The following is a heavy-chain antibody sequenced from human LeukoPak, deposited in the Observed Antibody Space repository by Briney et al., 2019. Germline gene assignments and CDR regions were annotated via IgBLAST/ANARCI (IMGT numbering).Heavy chain of an antibody. Sequence: SQTLSLTCTVSGGSISSGGSYWSWIRQHPGKGLEWIGYTYNGGATYHSPSLKSRVTMSVDTSRNQFSLKLTSVTAADTAMYYCARESPYDTSGRPLDAFDIWGQGTMVTVS. CDR3: ARESPYDTSGRPLDAFDI. CDR2: TYNGGAT. V-gene: IGHV4-31*03. CDR1: GGSISSGGSY. D-gene: IGHD3-22*01. J-gene: IGHJ3*02.